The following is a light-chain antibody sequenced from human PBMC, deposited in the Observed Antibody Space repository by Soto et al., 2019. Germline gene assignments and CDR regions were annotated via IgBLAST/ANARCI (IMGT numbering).Light chain of an antibody. CDR3: SSYTSSSTLI. V-gene: IGLV2-14*01. CDR1: SSDVGGYNY. Sequence: QSALTQPASVSGSPGQSITISCTGTSSDVGGYNYVSLYQQHPGKAPKLMIYEVSNRPSGVSNRFSGSKSGNTASLTISGLQAEDEADYYCSSYTSSSTLIFGGGTQLPVL. J-gene: IGLJ2*01. CDR2: EVS.